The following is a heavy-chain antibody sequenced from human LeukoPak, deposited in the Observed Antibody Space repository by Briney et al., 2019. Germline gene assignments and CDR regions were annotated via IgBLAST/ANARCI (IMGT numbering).Heavy chain of an antibody. Sequence: GASVKVSCKASGYTFTSYGISWVRQAPGQGLEWMGWISAYNGNTNYAQKLQGRVTMTTDTSTSTAYMELRSLRSDDTAVYYCARVEEAPYYYGSGFDYWGQGTLVTVSS. CDR3: ARVEEAPYYYGSGFDY. CDR1: GYTFTSYG. D-gene: IGHD3-10*01. V-gene: IGHV1-18*01. CDR2: ISAYNGNT. J-gene: IGHJ4*02.